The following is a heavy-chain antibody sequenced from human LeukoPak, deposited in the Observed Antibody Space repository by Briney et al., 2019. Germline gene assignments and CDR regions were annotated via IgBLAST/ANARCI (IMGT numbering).Heavy chain of an antibody. CDR1: GFNFDDTA. CDR3: VKDRSRGPRNVANNLDF. V-gene: IGHV3-9*01. Sequence: SGGSLRLSCAASGFNFDDTAMHWVRQPPGKGLEWVSGIYWKSGIIGYADSVKGRFTISRHNAKDALYLQMNSLRAEDTALYYCVKDRSRGPRNVANNLDFWGQGILVTVSS. CDR2: IYWKSGII. D-gene: IGHD1/OR15-1a*01. J-gene: IGHJ4*02.